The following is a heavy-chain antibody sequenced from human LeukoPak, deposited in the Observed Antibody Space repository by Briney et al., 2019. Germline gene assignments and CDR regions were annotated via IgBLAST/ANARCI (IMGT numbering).Heavy chain of an antibody. CDR3: VRGDYSSGWHLDY. CDR2: INHSGST. D-gene: IGHD6-19*01. Sequence: RTSETLSLTCAVYGGSFSGYYWSWIRQPPGKGLEWIGEINHSGSTNYNPSLKSRVTISVDTSKNQFSLKLTSVTAADTAVYYCVRGDYSSGWHLDYWGQGTLVTVSS. J-gene: IGHJ4*02. V-gene: IGHV4-34*01. CDR1: GGSFSGYY.